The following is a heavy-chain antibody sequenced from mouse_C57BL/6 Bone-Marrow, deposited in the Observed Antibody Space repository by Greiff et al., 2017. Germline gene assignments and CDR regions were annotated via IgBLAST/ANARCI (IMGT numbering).Heavy chain of an antibody. CDR3: ARWDDGYPWYFDV. CDR1: GFNIKDYY. Sequence: EVKVEESGAELVKPGASVKLSCTASGFNIKDYYMHWVKQRTEQGLEWIGRIDPEDGETKYAPKFQGKATITADTSSNTAYLQLSSLTSEDTAVYYWARWDDGYPWYFDVWGTGTTVTVSS. CDR2: IDPEDGET. V-gene: IGHV14-2*01. J-gene: IGHJ1*03. D-gene: IGHD2-3*01.